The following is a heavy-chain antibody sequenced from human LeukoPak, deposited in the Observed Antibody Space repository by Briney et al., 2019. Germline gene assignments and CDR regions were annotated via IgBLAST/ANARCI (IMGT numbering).Heavy chain of an antibody. J-gene: IGHJ4*02. V-gene: IGHV3-30*18. D-gene: IGHD3-22*01. CDR3: AKSYDSSVYFYYFDY. CDR1: GFTFSSYG. CDR2: ISYDGSNK. Sequence: GGSLRLSCAASGFTFSSYGMHWVRQAPGKGLEWVAVISYDGSNKYYADSVKGRFTISRDNSKNTLYLQMNSLRAEDTAVYYCAKSYDSSVYFYYFDYWGQGTLVTVSS.